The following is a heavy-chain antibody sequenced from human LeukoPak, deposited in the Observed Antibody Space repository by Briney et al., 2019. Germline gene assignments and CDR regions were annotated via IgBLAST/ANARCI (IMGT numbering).Heavy chain of an antibody. D-gene: IGHD6-13*01. CDR3: ARVDSSSWYGTYYFDY. Sequence: SGTLSLTCAVSGDSISSTNWWSWVRQPPGKGLEWIGNIYYSGSTNYNPSLKSRVTISVDTSKNQFSLKLSSVTAADTAVYYCARVDSSSWYGTYYFDYWGQGTLVTVSS. V-gene: IGHV4-4*02. CDR2: IYYSGST. CDR1: GDSISSTNW. J-gene: IGHJ4*02.